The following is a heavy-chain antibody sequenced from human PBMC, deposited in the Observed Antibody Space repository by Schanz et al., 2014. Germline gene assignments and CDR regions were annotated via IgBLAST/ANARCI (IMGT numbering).Heavy chain of an antibody. CDR1: GFPFSDYF. D-gene: IGHD3-10*01. CDR3: ARIGGSVFGY. CDR2: IGNGGVTI. J-gene: IGHJ4*02. Sequence: VQLVDSGGGLVKPGGSLRLSCTASGFPFSDYFMAWIRQPPGRGLEWVSYIGNGGVTIYYADSVKGRFTISRDNSKNSLYLQMNSLRAEDTAVYYCARIGGSVFGYWAQGTLVTVSS. V-gene: IGHV3-11*01.